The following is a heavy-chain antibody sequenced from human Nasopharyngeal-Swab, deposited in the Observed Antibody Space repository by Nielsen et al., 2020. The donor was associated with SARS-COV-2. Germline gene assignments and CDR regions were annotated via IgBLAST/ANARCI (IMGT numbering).Heavy chain of an antibody. Sequence: GESLKISCKSSGYRFTSYWIGWVRQMPGKGLEWMGILYPGYSDTSYSPSFQGQVTISADKSITTAYLQWSSLKDSDTAMYYCALAAGSGWYEPFDYWGQGTLVTVSS. CDR1: GYRFTSYW. J-gene: IGHJ4*02. V-gene: IGHV5-51*01. D-gene: IGHD6-19*01. CDR3: ALAAGSGWYEPFDY. CDR2: LYPGYSDT.